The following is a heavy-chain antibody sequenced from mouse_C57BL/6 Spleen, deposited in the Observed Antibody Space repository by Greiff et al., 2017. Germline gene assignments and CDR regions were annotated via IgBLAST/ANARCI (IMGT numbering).Heavy chain of an antibody. CDR3: ARAYDGYYFDY. V-gene: IGHV5-16*01. Sequence: VKLMESEGGLVQPGSSMKLSCTASGFTFSDYYMAWVRQVPEKGLEWVANINYDGSSTYYLDSLKSRFIISRDNAKNILYLQMSSLKSEDTATYYCARAYDGYYFDYWGQGTTLTVSS. CDR1: GFTFSDYY. J-gene: IGHJ2*01. D-gene: IGHD2-3*01. CDR2: INYDGSST.